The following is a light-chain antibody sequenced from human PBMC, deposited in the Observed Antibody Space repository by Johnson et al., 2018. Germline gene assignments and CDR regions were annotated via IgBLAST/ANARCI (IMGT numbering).Light chain of an antibody. Sequence: QSVLTQPPSVSAAPGQKVTISCSGSSSNIGNNYVSWYQQLPGTAPKLLIYDNNKRPSGIPDRFSGSKSGTSATLGITGLQTGDEDAYYCGTWDSSLSAGNVFGTGTKVTVL. CDR1: SSNIGNNY. CDR2: DNN. V-gene: IGLV1-51*01. J-gene: IGLJ1*01. CDR3: GTWDSSLSAGNV.